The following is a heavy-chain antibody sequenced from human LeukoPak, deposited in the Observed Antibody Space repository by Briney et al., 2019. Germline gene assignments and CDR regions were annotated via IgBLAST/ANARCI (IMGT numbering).Heavy chain of an antibody. D-gene: IGHD5-18*01. CDR3: ARVGGENSGYRYYFDF. CDR2: INHSGST. J-gene: IGHJ4*02. V-gene: IGHV4-34*01. Sequence: SETLSLTCAVYGGSFSGYYWRWIRQPPGKGLEWIGEINHSGSTNYNPSLKSRVTISVDTSKNQFSLRLNSVTAADTAVYYCARVGGENSGYRYYFDFWGQGTLVTVSS. CDR1: GGSFSGYY.